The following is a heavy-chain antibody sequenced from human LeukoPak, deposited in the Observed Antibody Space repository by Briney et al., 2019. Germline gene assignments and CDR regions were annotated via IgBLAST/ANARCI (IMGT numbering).Heavy chain of an antibody. D-gene: IGHD3-9*01. CDR1: GGSISSYY. CDR2: IYTSGST. V-gene: IGHV4-4*07. J-gene: IGHJ5*02. Sequence: PSETLSLTCTVSGGSISSYYWSWIRQPAGKGLEWIGRIYTSGSTNYNPSLKSRVTMSVDTSKNQFSLKLSSVTAADTAVYYCARDLFYDILTGYLEWFDPWGQGTLVTVSS. CDR3: ARDLFYDILTGYLEWFDP.